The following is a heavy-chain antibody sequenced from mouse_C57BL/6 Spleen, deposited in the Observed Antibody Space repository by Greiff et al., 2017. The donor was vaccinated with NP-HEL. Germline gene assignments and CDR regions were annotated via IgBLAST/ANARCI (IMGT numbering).Heavy chain of an antibody. CDR1: GYTFTSYG. CDR2: IYPRSGNT. D-gene: IGHD2-1*01. J-gene: IGHJ1*03. V-gene: IGHV1-81*01. CDR3: ARSAAYGNSYWYFDV. Sequence: QVQLQQSGAELARPGASVKLSCKASGYTFTSYGISWVKQRTGQGLEWIGEIYPRSGNTYYNEKFKGKATLTADKSSSTAYMELRSLTSEDSAVYFCARSAAYGNSYWYFDVWGTGTTVTVSS.